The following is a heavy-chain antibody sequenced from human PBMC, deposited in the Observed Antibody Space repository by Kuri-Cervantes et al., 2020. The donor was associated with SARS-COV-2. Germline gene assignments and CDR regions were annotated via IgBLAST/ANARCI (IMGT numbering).Heavy chain of an antibody. J-gene: IGHJ4*02. CDR2: IKQDGSEK. CDR1: GFTFSSYW. Sequence: GESLKISCAASGFTFSSYWMSWVRQAPGKGLEWVANIKQDGSEKHYVDSVKGRFTISRDNAKNSLYLQMNSLRAEDTAVYYCARVRGGGRAAAGLDYWGQGTLVTVSS. CDR3: ARVRGGGRAAAGLDY. V-gene: IGHV3-7*01. D-gene: IGHD6-13*01.